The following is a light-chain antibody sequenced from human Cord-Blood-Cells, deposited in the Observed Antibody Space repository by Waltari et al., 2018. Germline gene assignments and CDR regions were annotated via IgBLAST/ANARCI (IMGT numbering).Light chain of an antibody. V-gene: IGKV1-39*01. Sequence: DIQMTQSPSSLSASVGDRVTITCRASQSISSYLNWYQQKPGKDPKLLIYAASSLQSGVPSRFSGSGSGTDFTLTISSLQPEDFATYYCQQSYSTPPFGQGTKVEIK. J-gene: IGKJ1*01. CDR2: AAS. CDR1: QSISSY. CDR3: QQSYSTPP.